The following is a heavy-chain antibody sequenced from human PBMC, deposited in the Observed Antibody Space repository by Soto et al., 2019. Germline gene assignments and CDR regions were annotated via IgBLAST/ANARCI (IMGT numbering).Heavy chain of an antibody. CDR1: GFTFSSHG. Sequence: QVHLVQSGGGVVKPGRSLRLSCEASGFTFSSHGMHWIRQAPGKGLEWVAGIRYDGSHQYYADSVKGRFSISRDNYKNTLYLQMKRMRAEDTDAYYCAKLRVLEWEVQEYDYWGQGTLVSVSS. D-gene: IGHD3-3*01. CDR3: AKLRVLEWEVQEYDY. J-gene: IGHJ4*02. CDR2: IRYDGSHQ. V-gene: IGHV3-30*18.